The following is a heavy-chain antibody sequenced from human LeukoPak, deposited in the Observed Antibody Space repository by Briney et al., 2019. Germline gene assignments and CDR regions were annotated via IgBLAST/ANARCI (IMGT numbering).Heavy chain of an antibody. V-gene: IGHV4-34*01. CDR3: VRGYSEYWSD. Sequence: PSETLSLTCAAYGGSFSDFYWNWIRQPPGKGLEWIGQISHSGGINYNPSLQSRVTLSVDTSNNHFSLRLTPVTAADTAVYYCVRGYSEYWSDWGQGSLVTVCS. CDR1: GGSFSDFY. CDR2: ISHSGGI. D-gene: IGHD3-3*01. J-gene: IGHJ4*02.